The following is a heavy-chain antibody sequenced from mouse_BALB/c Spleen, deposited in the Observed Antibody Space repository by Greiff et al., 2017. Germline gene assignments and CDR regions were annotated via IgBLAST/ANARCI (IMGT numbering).Heavy chain of an antibody. CDR3: ARAHYGSSYLDV. CDR1: GFTFSDYY. D-gene: IGHD1-1*01. V-gene: IGHV5-4*02. J-gene: IGHJ1*01. Sequence: EVMLVESGGGLVKPGGSLKLSCAASGFTFSDYYMYWVRQTPEKRLEWVATISDGGSYTYYPDTVKGRFTISRDNAKNNLYLQMSSLKSEDTAMYYSARAHYGSSYLDVWGAGTTVTVSS. CDR2: ISDGGSYT.